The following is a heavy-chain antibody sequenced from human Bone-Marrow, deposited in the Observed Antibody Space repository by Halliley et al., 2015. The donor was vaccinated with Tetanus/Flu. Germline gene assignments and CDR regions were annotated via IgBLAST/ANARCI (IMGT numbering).Heavy chain of an antibody. CDR2: INSYGNSK. D-gene: IGHD4-4*01. J-gene: IGHJ5*02. V-gene: IGHV3-74*01. CDR3: ARADGGNSNYAS. Sequence: INSYGNSKTSADSVKGPFTSSRDNAKNTLYLQRSSLRAEDTAVYYWARADGGNSNYASWGQGTLVPVSS.